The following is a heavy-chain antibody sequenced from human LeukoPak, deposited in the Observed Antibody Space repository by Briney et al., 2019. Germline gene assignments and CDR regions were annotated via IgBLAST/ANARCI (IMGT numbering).Heavy chain of an antibody. CDR2: IYYSGST. Sequence: SETLSLTCTVSGGSISSYYWSWIRQPPGKGLEWIGYIYYSGSTNYNPSLKSRVTISVDTSKNQFSLKLSSVTAADTAVYYCARPSYYGSGTYWYFDLWGRGTLVTVSS. CDR3: ARPSYYGSGTYWYFDL. CDR1: GGSISSYY. D-gene: IGHD3-10*01. V-gene: IGHV4-59*08. J-gene: IGHJ2*01.